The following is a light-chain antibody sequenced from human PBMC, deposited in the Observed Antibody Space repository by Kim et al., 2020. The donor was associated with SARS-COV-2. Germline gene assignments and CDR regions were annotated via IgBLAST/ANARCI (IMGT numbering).Light chain of an antibody. J-gene: IGLJ1*01. Sequence: GQSVTISCTGTSSDVGGYNYCSWYQQHPGKAPKLMIYEVSKRPSGVPDRFSGSKSGNTASLTVSGLQAEDEADYYCSSYAGSNNYVFGTGTKVTVL. V-gene: IGLV2-8*01. CDR2: EVS. CDR1: SSDVGGYNY. CDR3: SSYAGSNNYV.